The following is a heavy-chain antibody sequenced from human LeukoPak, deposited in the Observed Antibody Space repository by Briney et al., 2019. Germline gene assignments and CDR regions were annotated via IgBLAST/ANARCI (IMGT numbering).Heavy chain of an antibody. Sequence: SETLSLTCAVYGGSLSGYYWSWIRRPPGKGLEWIGEINHSGSTNYNPSLKSRVTISVDTSKNQFSLKLSSVTAADTAVYYCERGFPYSSLSVDYWGRGTLVTVSS. CDR1: GGSLSGYY. CDR2: INHSGST. J-gene: IGHJ4*02. V-gene: IGHV4-34*01. CDR3: ERGFPYSSLSVDY. D-gene: IGHD6-6*01.